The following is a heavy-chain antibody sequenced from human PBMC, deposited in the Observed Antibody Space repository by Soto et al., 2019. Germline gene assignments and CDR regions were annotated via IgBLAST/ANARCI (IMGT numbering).Heavy chain of an antibody. J-gene: IGHJ4*02. Sequence: ASLKVSCKASGYTFNSYSMYWVRPAPGQRLEWMGWINAGNGDTKYSQNFQGRVTITRDTSARTAYMELSSLRFEDTALYYCARDRANSWSCDYWGQGTLVTVSS. D-gene: IGHD6-13*01. V-gene: IGHV1-3*01. CDR1: GYTFNSYS. CDR3: ARDRANSWSCDY. CDR2: INAGNGDT.